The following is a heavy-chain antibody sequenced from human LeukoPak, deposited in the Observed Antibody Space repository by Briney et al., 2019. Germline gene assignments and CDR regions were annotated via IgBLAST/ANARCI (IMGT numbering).Heavy chain of an antibody. J-gene: IGHJ5*02. D-gene: IGHD6-13*01. CDR2: IYYSGST. V-gene: IGHV4-59*08. CDR1: GGSISSYY. CDR3: ARLGGSIAAAGVNWFDP. Sequence: SETLSLTCTVSGGSISSYYWSWIRQPPGKGLEWIGYIYYSGSTNYNPSLKSRVTISVDTSKNQFSLKLSSVTAADTAVYYCARLGGSIAAAGVNWFDPWGQGTLVTVSS.